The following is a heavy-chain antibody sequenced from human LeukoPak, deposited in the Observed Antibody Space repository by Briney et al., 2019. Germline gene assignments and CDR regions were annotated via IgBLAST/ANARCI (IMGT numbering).Heavy chain of an antibody. J-gene: IGHJ5*02. CDR2: ISAHNGNT. D-gene: IGHD3-22*01. CDR3: ATIYYYDSSSPFDP. V-gene: IGHV1-18*01. Sequence: ASVKVSCKASGYTFTSYGISWVRQAPGQGLEWMGWISAHNGNTNYAQKLQGRVTKTTDTSTSTAYMELRSPRSDDTAVYYCATIYYYDSSSPFDPWGQGTLVTVSS. CDR1: GYTFTSYG.